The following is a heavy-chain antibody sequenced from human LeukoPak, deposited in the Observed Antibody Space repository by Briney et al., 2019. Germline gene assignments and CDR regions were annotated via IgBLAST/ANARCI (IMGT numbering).Heavy chain of an antibody. V-gene: IGHV4-34*01. CDR3: ARGGYYGSGSYYGDAFDI. D-gene: IGHD3-10*01. CDR2: INHSGST. Sequence: PSEALSLTCAVYGGSFSGYYWSWIRQPPGKGLEWIGEINHSGSTNYNPSLKSRVTISVDTSKNQFSLKLSSVTAADTAVYYCARGGYYGSGSYYGDAFDIWGQGTMVTVSS. J-gene: IGHJ3*02. CDR1: GGSFSGYY.